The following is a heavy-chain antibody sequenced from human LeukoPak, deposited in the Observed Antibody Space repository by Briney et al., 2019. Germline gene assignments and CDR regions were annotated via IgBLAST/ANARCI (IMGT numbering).Heavy chain of an antibody. CDR2: ITHSGST. CDR1: GESFSGYY. J-gene: IGHJ2*01. D-gene: IGHD4-17*01. CDR3: ARPYGDYPSQWYFDL. V-gene: IGHV4-34*01. Sequence: PSETLSLTCAVYGESFSGYYLTWIRQPPGKGLEWIAEITHSGSTNYNPSLKSRVTISVDTSKNQFSLKLSSVTAADTAVYYCARPYGDYPSQWYFDLWGRGTLVTVSS.